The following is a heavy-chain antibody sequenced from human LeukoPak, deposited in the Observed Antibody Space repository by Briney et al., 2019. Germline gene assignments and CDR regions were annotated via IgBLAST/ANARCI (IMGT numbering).Heavy chain of an antibody. CDR1: GGSISGYY. CDR3: ARVSSGGYFHTYYFDY. Sequence: SETLSLTCTVTGGSISGYYWSWIRQPPGKGLEWIGYIRYSGTTNYSPSLKSRATISVDTSKNQFSLNLISVTAADTAIYYCARVSSGGYFHTYYFDYWGQGTLVTVSS. CDR2: IRYSGTT. V-gene: IGHV4-59*01. D-gene: IGHD3-22*01. J-gene: IGHJ4*02.